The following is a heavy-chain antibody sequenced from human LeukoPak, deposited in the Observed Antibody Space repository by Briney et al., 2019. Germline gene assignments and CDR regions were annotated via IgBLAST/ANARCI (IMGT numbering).Heavy chain of an antibody. Sequence: ASVKVSCKVSGYTLTELSMHWVRQAPGKGLEWMGGFDPEDGETIYAQKFQGRVTMTEDTSTDTAYMELSSLRSEDTAVYYCATERIMVRGVINNWFDPWGQGTPVTVSS. V-gene: IGHV1-24*01. CDR3: ATERIMVRGVINNWFDP. CDR1: GYTLTELS. J-gene: IGHJ5*02. D-gene: IGHD3-10*01. CDR2: FDPEDGET.